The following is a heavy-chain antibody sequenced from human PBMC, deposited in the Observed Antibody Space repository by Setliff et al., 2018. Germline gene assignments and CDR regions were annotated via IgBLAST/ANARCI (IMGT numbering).Heavy chain of an antibody. CDR1: GGSISSYY. J-gene: IGHJ6*03. CDR3: ARVSTVTTWPYYYYMDV. Sequence: KPSETLSLTCTVSGGSISSYYWSWIRQPAGKGLEWIGRIYTSGSTNYNPSLKSRVTMSVDTSKNQFSLKLSSVTAAGTAVYYCARVSTVTTWPYYYYMDVWGKGTTVTV. D-gene: IGHD4-4*01. V-gene: IGHV4-4*07. CDR2: IYTSGST.